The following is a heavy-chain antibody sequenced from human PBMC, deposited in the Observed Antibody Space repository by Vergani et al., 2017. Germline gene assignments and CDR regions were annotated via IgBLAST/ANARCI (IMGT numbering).Heavy chain of an antibody. J-gene: IGHJ4*02. CDR2: FDPEDGDT. Sequence: QVQLVQSGAEVKKPGASVTVSCKVSGYTLTELSMHWVRQAPGKGLEWMGGFDPEDGDTIYAQKFQGRVTMTEDTSTDTAYMELSSLRSEDTAVYYCATYDYGGNARVGLCDYWGQGTLVTVSS. D-gene: IGHD4-23*01. CDR3: ATYDYGGNARVGLCDY. V-gene: IGHV1-24*01. CDR1: GYTLTELS.